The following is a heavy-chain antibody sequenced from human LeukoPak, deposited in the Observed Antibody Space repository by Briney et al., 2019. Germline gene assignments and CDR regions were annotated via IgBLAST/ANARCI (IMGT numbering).Heavy chain of an antibody. CDR1: GGSISSYY. Sequence: SESLSLTCTVSGGSISSYYWSWIRQPPGKGLEWIGYIYYSGSTNYNPSLKSRVTISVDTSKNQFSLKLSSVTAADTAVYYCARLLLWFGESWYFDLWGRGTLVTVSS. D-gene: IGHD3-10*01. CDR2: IYYSGST. CDR3: ARLLLWFGESWYFDL. J-gene: IGHJ2*01. V-gene: IGHV4-59*08.